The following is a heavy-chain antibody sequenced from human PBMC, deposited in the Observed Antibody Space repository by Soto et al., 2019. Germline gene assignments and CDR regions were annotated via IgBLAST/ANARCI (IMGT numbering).Heavy chain of an antibody. CDR2: IYHSGST. CDR3: AIALRYLDWSGPHFDY. Sequence: PSETLSLTCAVSSGSISSSNWWSWVRQPPGKGLEWIGEIYHSGSTNYNPSLKSRVTISVDKSKNQFSLKLSSVTAADTAVYYCAIALRYLDWSGPHFDYWGQGTLVRSPQ. CDR1: SGSISSSNW. J-gene: IGHJ4*02. V-gene: IGHV4-4*02. D-gene: IGHD3-9*01.